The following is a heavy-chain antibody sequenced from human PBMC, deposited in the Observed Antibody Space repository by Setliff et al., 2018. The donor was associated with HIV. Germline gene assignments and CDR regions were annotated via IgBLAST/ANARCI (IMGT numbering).Heavy chain of an antibody. CDR1: GFTFSTFG. V-gene: IGHV1-18*01. CDR2: MSSYSGNV. J-gene: IGHJ4*02. Sequence: AASVKVSCKSSGFTFSTFGVSWVRQAPGQGLEWMGWMSSYSGNVNSAQHLAGRVTVNTDTATNTAYLEVRNLRSDDTAVYYCARQVVHDKRPFYHFDSWGQGTQVTVSS. CDR3: ARQVVHDKRPFYHFDS. D-gene: IGHD2-15*01.